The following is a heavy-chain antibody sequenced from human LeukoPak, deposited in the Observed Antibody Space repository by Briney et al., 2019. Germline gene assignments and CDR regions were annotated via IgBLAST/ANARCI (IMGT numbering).Heavy chain of an antibody. CDR1: GFTFSSYS. CDR3: ARAPYSGGWYYFDY. J-gene: IGHJ4*02. Sequence: GRSLRLSCAASGFTFSSYSMHWVRQAPGKGLEWVALISYDGSTSNYVDSEKGRFTTSRDNSINTLYLKMESLRPEATAVYYCARAPYSGGWYYFDYWGQGTLVTVSS. V-gene: IGHV3-30*01. CDR2: ISYDGSTS. D-gene: IGHD6-19*01.